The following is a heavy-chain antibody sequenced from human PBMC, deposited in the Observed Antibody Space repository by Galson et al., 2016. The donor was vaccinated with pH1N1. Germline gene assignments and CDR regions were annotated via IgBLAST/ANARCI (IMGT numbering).Heavy chain of an antibody. Sequence: SLRLSCAVSGFTFTNAWMTWVRQAPGKGLEWVGHIKSKTDGGTTDYAAPVRGRFTISRDDSKNNLDLQMTSLEAGDTAVYYCTIRGTNYPTSFGPWGQGSLVTVSS. CDR2: IKSKTDGGTT. CDR1: GFTFTNAW. V-gene: IGHV3-15*01. D-gene: IGHD1-26*01. J-gene: IGHJ4*02. CDR3: TIRGTNYPTSFGP.